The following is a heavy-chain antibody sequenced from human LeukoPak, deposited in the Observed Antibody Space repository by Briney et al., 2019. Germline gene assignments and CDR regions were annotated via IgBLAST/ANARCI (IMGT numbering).Heavy chain of an antibody. CDR2: ISWNSGSI. V-gene: IGHV3-9*01. CDR3: AKGGDYYYGSGSYSDYFDY. CDR1: GFTFDDYA. D-gene: IGHD3-10*01. Sequence: PGGSLRLSCAASGFTFDDYAMHWVRQAPGKGLEWVSGISWNSGSIGYADSVKGRFTISRDNAKNSLYLQMNSLRAEDTALYYCAKGGDYYYGSGSYSDYFDYWGQGTLVTVSS. J-gene: IGHJ4*02.